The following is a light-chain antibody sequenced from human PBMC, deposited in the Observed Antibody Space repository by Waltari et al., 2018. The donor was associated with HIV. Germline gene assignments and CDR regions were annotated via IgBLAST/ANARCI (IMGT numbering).Light chain of an antibody. V-gene: IGKV1-39*01. CDR2: AAS. J-gene: IGKJ2*01. Sequence: DIQMTQSPSSLSASVGDRVTITCRASQSISSSLNWYQQKPGKAPKLLIYAASSLQSGVPSRFSGSGSGTDFTLAISSLQPDDFATYSCQQSYSTPRTFGQGTKLEI. CDR3: QQSYSTPRT. CDR1: QSISSS.